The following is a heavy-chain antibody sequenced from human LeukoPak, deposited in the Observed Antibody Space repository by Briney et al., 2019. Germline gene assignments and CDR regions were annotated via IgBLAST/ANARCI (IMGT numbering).Heavy chain of an antibody. V-gene: IGHV4-59*12. CDR2: IYYSGST. D-gene: IGHD6-13*01. Sequence: SETLSLTCTVSGGSISSYYWSWIRQPPGKGLEWIGYIYYSGSTNYNPSLKSRVTISVDTSKNQFSLKLSSVTAADTAVYYCARTALYSSSWYFVKRAFDIWGQGTMVTVSS. J-gene: IGHJ3*02. CDR3: ARTALYSSSWYFVKRAFDI. CDR1: GGSISSYY.